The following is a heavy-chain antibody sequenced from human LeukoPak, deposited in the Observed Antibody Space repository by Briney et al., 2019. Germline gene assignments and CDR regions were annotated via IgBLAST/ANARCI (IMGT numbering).Heavy chain of an antibody. CDR2: INEAGSDK. CDR3: AKDPGDKAIDRWFDP. Sequence: GGSLRLSCVASGFTFGSYAMHWVRQAPGKGLEWVANINEAGSDKYYVDSVKGRFTISRDNARNSLYLQMGGLTGDDTAIYYCAKDPGDKAIDRWFDPWGQGTLVTVSS. D-gene: IGHD3-10*01. J-gene: IGHJ5*02. V-gene: IGHV3-7*03. CDR1: GFTFGSYA.